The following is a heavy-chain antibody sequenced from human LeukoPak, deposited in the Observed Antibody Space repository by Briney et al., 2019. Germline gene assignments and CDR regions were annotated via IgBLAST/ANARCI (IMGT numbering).Heavy chain of an antibody. Sequence: SVKVSCKASGGTFSSYAISWVRQAPGQGLEWMGGIIPIFGTANYAQKFQGRVTITADESTSTAYMELSSLRSEDTAVYYCARGGSDNWNYGTWYYYMDVWGKGTTVTVSS. CDR2: IIPIFGTA. CDR3: ARGGSDNWNYGTWYYYMDV. D-gene: IGHD1-7*01. CDR1: GGTFSSYA. V-gene: IGHV1-69*13. J-gene: IGHJ6*03.